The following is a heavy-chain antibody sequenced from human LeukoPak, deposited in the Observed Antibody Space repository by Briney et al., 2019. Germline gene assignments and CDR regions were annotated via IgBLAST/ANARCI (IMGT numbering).Heavy chain of an antibody. CDR3: AREQPGAYSSSWYGETPGTLDY. D-gene: IGHD6-13*01. CDR1: GFAFSSYE. Sequence: PGGSLRLSCAASGFAFSSYEMNWVRQAPGKGLEWVSYISSSGSTIYYADSVKGRFTISRDNAKNSLYLQMNSLRAEDTAVYYCAREQPGAYSSSWYGETPGTLDYWSQGTLVTVSS. V-gene: IGHV3-48*03. J-gene: IGHJ4*02. CDR2: ISSSGSTI.